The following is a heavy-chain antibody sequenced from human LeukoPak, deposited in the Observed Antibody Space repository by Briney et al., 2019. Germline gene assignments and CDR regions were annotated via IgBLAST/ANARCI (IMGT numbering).Heavy chain of an antibody. CDR1: GFTFSSYG. Sequence: GGSLRLSCAASGFTFSSYGMHWVRQAPGKGLEWVAVTSYDGTNEYYADSVKGRFTIFRDISKNTLYLQMNSLEPEDTAVYYCAKFAFYGDYVPLDHWGQGTLLTVSS. CDR3: AKFAFYGDYVPLDH. D-gene: IGHD4-17*01. V-gene: IGHV3-30*18. J-gene: IGHJ4*02. CDR2: TSYDGTNE.